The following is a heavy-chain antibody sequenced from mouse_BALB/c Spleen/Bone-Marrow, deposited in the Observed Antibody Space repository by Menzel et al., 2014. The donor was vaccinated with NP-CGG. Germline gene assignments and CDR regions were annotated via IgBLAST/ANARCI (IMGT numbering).Heavy chain of an antibody. CDR3: AVIDY. CDR2: IRNKATGYTT. J-gene: IGHJ4*01. V-gene: IGHV7-3*02. CDR1: GFTFTDYY. Sequence: EVMLVESVGGLVQPGGSLRLSRATSGFTFTDYYMSWVRQPPGKALEWLGFIRNKATGYTTEYSASVKGRFTISRDNSKSILYLKMNTLRAEDSATYYCAVIDYGGQGTSVTVSS.